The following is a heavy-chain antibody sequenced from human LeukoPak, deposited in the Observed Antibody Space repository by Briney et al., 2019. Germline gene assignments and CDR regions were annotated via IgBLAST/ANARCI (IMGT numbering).Heavy chain of an antibody. V-gene: IGHV1-18*01. CDR2: ISAYNGNT. CDR1: GYTFTSYG. Sequence: GASVKVSCKASGYTFTSYGISWVRQAPGQGLEWMGWISAYNGNTNYAQKLQGRVTMTTDTSTSTAYMELRSLRSDDTAVYYCARYELELPYYCYYMDVWGKGTTVTVSS. J-gene: IGHJ6*03. D-gene: IGHD1-7*01. CDR3: ARYELELPYYCYYMDV.